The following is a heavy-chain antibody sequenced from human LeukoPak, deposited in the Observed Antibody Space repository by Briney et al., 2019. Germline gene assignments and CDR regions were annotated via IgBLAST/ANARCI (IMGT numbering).Heavy chain of an antibody. J-gene: IGHJ4*02. D-gene: IGHD6-13*01. V-gene: IGHV1-24*01. CDR3: AAVYSSAWYPLFDF. Sequence: ASVKVSCKVSGYTLTEFSVHWVRQAPGKGLEWMGGVDRKNGETIYAQRFQGRVTMTEDTYKATAYMQLSSLRFDDTAVYYCAAVYSSAWYPLFDFWGQGTLVTVSS. CDR2: VDRKNGET. CDR1: GYTLTEFS.